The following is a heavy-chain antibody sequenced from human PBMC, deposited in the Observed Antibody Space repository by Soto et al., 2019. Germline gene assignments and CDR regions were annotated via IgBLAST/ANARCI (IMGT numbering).Heavy chain of an antibody. V-gene: IGHV3-23*01. Sequence: PGWSLRLSCAASGFTFNNYAMSWVRQAPGKGLQCVSAISGSGADTYYADSVKGWFTISRDNPNNTLYLQMNSLRAEDTAVYYCAKDPSLSTAYYFDYCAQGALVTVYS. J-gene: IGHJ4*02. CDR1: GFTFNNYA. CDR3: AKDPSLSTAYYFDY. CDR2: ISGSGADT.